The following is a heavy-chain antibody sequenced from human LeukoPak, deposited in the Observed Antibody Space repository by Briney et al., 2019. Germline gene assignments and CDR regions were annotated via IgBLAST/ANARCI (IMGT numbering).Heavy chain of an antibody. D-gene: IGHD1-1*01. CDR2: INHSGST. Sequence: PSETLSLTCAVYGGSLSDYYWSWIRQPPGKGLGWIGEINHSGSTNYNPSLRSRVTISLDTSKNQFSLKLSSVTAADTAVYYCASQVRLERRYYYYYMDVWDKGTTVTVSS. CDR1: GGSLSDYY. J-gene: IGHJ6*03. CDR3: ASQVRLERRYYYYYMDV. V-gene: IGHV4-34*01.